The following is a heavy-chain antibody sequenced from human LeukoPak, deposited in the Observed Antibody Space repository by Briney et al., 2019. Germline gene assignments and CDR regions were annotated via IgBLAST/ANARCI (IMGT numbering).Heavy chain of an antibody. Sequence: EASVKVSCKASGYTFTSYYMHWVRQAPAQGLEWMGIINPSGGSTSYAQKFQGRVTMTRDTSTSTVYMELSSLRSEDTAVFYCARDSSSWYYFDYWGQGTLVTVSS. CDR1: GYTFTSYY. D-gene: IGHD6-13*01. CDR3: ARDSSSWYYFDY. J-gene: IGHJ4*02. CDR2: INPSGGST. V-gene: IGHV1-46*01.